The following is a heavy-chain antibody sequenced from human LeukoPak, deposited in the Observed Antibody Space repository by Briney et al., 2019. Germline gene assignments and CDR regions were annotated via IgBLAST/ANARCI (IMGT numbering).Heavy chain of an antibody. Sequence: SETLSLTCTVSRGSISSYYWSWIRQPPGKGLEWIGYIYYSGSTNYNVSLKSRVTISVDTSKNQFSLKLTSVTAADTAVYYCARSPGSVRYNWFDPWGQGTLVTVSS. V-gene: IGHV4-59*01. CDR3: ARSPGSVRYNWFDP. CDR2: IYYSGST. J-gene: IGHJ5*02. D-gene: IGHD1-14*01. CDR1: RGSISSYY.